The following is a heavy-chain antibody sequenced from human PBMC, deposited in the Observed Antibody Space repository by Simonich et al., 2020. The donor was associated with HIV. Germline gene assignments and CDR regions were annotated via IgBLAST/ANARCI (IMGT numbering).Heavy chain of an antibody. Sequence: QVQLVQSGAEVKKPGASVKVSCKASGYTFTDYNIHWVRQAPGQGLEGRGRVNPNRGGTDYPQKFQGRGTMTRDKSINTAYMELSRLRSDDTAFYYCATHGPGSYSSALDIWGQGTMVTVSS. D-gene: IGHD1-26*01. CDR1: GYTFTDYN. CDR2: VNPNRGGT. CDR3: ATHGPGSYSSALDI. J-gene: IGHJ3*02. V-gene: IGHV1-2*06.